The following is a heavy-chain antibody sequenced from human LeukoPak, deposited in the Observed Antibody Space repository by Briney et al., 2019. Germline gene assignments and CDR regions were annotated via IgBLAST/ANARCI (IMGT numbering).Heavy chain of an antibody. CDR2: IYTSGST. J-gene: IGHJ3*02. CDR1: GGSISSGSYY. D-gene: IGHD1-26*01. Sequence: KLSQTLSLTCTVSGGSISSGSYYWSWIRQPAGKGLEWIGRIYTSGSTNYNPSLKSRVTISVDTSKNQFSLKLSSVTAADTAVYYCARDKGGSYSWATDAFDIWGQGTMVTVSS. CDR3: ARDKGGSYSWATDAFDI. V-gene: IGHV4-61*02.